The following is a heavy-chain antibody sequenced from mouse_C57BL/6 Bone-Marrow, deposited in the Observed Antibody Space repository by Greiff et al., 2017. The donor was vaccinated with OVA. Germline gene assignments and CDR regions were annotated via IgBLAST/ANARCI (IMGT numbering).Heavy chain of an antibody. J-gene: IGHJ4*01. D-gene: IGHD2-1*01. CDR2: IYPGDGDT. Sequence: QVQLQQSGPELVKPGASVKISCKASGYAFSSSWMNWVKQRPGKGLEWIGRIYPGDGDTNYNGKFKGKATLTADKSSSTAYMQLSSLTSEDSAVYFCARIYYGNLGAMDYWGQGTSVTVSS. V-gene: IGHV1-82*01. CDR3: ARIYYGNLGAMDY. CDR1: GYAFSSSW.